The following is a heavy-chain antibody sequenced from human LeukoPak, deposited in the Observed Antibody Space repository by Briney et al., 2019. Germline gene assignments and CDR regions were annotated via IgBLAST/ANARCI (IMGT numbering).Heavy chain of an antibody. CDR1: AGSISSGGYY. Sequence: SQTLSLTCTVSAGSISSGGYYWSWIRQHPGKGLEWIGYIYYSGSTYYNPSLKSRVTISVDTSKNQFSLKLSSVTAADTAVYYCAREMATTYSFDYWGQGTLVTVSS. D-gene: IGHD5-24*01. J-gene: IGHJ4*02. V-gene: IGHV4-31*03. CDR3: AREMATTYSFDY. CDR2: IYYSGST.